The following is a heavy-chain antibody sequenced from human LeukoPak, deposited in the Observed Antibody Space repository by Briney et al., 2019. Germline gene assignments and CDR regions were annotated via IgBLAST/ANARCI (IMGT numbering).Heavy chain of an antibody. CDR3: ARGYCSSTSCYHDAFDI. CDR2: MNPNSGNT. Sequence: ASVKVSCKASGFTFTSYDINWVRQAPGQGLEWMGWMNPNSGNTRYAQKVQGRITMTRDTSTSTVYMELSSLRSEDTAVYYCARGYCSSTSCYHDAFDIWGQGTMVTVSS. CDR1: GFTFTSYD. V-gene: IGHV1-8*01. D-gene: IGHD2-2*01. J-gene: IGHJ3*02.